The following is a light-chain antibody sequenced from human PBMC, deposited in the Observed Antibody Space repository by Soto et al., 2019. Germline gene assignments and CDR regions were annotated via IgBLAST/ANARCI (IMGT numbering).Light chain of an antibody. CDR1: QSISSW. CDR3: QQYNSYFWT. J-gene: IGKJ1*01. V-gene: IGKV1-5*03. Sequence: DIQMTQSPSTLSASVGDRVTITCRASQSISSWLAWYQQKPGKAPKVLLYKACSLESGVPSRFRGSGSVSEFRLTSSRLQPNDFATYFCQQYNSYFWTFGQGPKVELK. CDR2: KAC.